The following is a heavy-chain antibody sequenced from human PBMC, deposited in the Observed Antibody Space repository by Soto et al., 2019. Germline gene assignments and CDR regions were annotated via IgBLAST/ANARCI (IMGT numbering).Heavy chain of an antibody. J-gene: IGHJ2*01. Sequence: GGSLRLSCAASGFTFSNYAMNWVRQAPGKGLEWVSGISGGGGSTYHADPVKGRFTISRDNSKNTLYLEMNSLRVEDTAVYYCAKTPGSTSNGYFDLWGRGTLVTVSS. D-gene: IGHD1-7*01. CDR1: GFTFSNYA. V-gene: IGHV3-23*01. CDR2: ISGGGGST. CDR3: AKTPGSTSNGYFDL.